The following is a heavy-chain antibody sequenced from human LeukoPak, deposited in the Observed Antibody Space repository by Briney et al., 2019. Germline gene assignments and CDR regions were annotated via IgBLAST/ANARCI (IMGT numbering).Heavy chain of an antibody. CDR1: GVSISSSNW. V-gene: IGHV4-4*02. CDR3: TRSGGWWSLDY. CDR2: ISHAGST. Sequence: SETLSLTCAVSGVSISSSNWWSWVRQPPGKGLDWIGEISHAGSTKYNPSLKNRVTISKDNSKNQFSLKLNSVTAADTAIYYCTRSGGWWSLDYWGQGALVTVSS. J-gene: IGHJ4*02. D-gene: IGHD2-8*02.